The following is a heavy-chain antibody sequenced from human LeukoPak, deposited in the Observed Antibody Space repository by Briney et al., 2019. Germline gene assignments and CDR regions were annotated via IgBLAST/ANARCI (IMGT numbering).Heavy chain of an antibody. J-gene: IGHJ5*02. Sequence: PSETLSLTCTVSGGSVSSGIYYWSWIRQPPGKGLEWIGYIYYSGSTTYNPSLESRVTMSVDTSKKQFSLKLNSVSAADTAVYYCARLWSGCRFDPWGQGTLVTVSS. CDR1: GGSVSSGIYY. V-gene: IGHV4-61*01. D-gene: IGHD3-3*01. CDR2: IYYSGST. CDR3: ARLWSGCRFDP.